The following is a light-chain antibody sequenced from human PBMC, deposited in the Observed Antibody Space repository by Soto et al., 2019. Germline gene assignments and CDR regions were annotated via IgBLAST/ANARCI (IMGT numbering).Light chain of an antibody. CDR2: DAS. V-gene: IGKV3-11*01. Sequence: EIVLAPSPATLSLSPGERANLSCRASQSISSYLAWYQQKPGQAPRLLIYDASNRATGIPARFSGSGSGTDFTLTISSLEPEDFAVYYCQQYGSSITFGQGTRLENK. J-gene: IGKJ5*01. CDR3: QQYGSSIT. CDR1: QSISSY.